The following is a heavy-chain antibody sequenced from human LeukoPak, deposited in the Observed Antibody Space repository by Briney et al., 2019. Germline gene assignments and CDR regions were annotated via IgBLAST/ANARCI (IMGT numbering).Heavy chain of an antibody. CDR3: ARMGSNSNNPRGERDFDY. CDR1: GYTFTIYA. Sequence: ASVKVSCKASGYTFTIYAMHWVRQAPGQRLEWMGWINAGNGNTKYSQKFQGRVTITRDTSASTAYMELSSLRSEDMAVYYCARMGSNSNNPRGERDFDYWGQGTLVTVSS. D-gene: IGHD1/OR15-1a*01. J-gene: IGHJ4*02. V-gene: IGHV1-3*01. CDR2: INAGNGNT.